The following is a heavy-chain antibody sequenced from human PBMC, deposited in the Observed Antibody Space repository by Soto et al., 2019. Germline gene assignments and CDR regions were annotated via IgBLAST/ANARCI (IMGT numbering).Heavy chain of an antibody. J-gene: IGHJ4*02. CDR3: AREAGYHGTIGQQLPDC. D-gene: IGHD2-2*01. V-gene: IGHV3-33*01. CDR1: GFTFNNYG. Sequence: QVQLVESGGGGVQPGGSLRLSCAAPGFTFNNYGIHWVRQAPCTGLERVAGIWHDGSNKYYLESVKGRFPISRDNSQNMLYLQMNSLRVEDTAVYHCAREAGYHGTIGQQLPDCWGQGIMVTVSS. CDR2: IWHDGSNK.